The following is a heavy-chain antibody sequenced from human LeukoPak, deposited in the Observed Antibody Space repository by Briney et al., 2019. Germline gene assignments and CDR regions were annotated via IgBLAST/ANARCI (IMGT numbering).Heavy chain of an antibody. V-gene: IGHV3-15*01. Sequence: PGGSLRLSCTASALTVTTAWMSWVRQAPGKGLEWVGRIKSNNDGGTADFGAPVKDRFTMSRDDSRNTFYLQMNSLRTDDTAVYYCTTDRYYFDPWGQATLVTVSS. CDR1: ALTVTTAW. CDR3: TTDRYYFDP. D-gene: IGHD3-22*01. CDR2: IKSNNDGGTA. J-gene: IGHJ5*02.